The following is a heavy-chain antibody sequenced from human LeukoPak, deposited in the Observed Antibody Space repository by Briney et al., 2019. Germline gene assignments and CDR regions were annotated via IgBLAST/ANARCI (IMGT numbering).Heavy chain of an antibody. D-gene: IGHD6-6*01. CDR1: GGSFSGDY. J-gene: IGHJ4*02. CDR2: INHSGST. Sequence: TSSETLSLTCAVYGGSFSGDYWSWIRQPPGKGLEWIGEINHSGSTNYNPSLKSRVTISVDTSKNQFSLKLSSVTAADTAVYYCARGLSIADKKWGFDYWGQGTLVTVSS. CDR3: ARGLSIADKKWGFDY. V-gene: IGHV4-34*01.